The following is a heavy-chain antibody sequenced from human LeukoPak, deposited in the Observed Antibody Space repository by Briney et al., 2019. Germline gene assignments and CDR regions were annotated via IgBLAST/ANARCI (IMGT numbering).Heavy chain of an antibody. V-gene: IGHV3-30*03. J-gene: IGHJ4*02. CDR2: ISYDGSNK. D-gene: IGHD1-14*01. CDR1: GFTFSSYG. Sequence: GALRLSCAASGFTFSSYGMHWVRQAPGKGLEWVAVISYDGSNKYYADSVKGRFTISRDNAKNSLYLQMNSLRAEDTAVYYCAREINPNHYWGQGTLVTVSS. CDR3: AREINPNHY.